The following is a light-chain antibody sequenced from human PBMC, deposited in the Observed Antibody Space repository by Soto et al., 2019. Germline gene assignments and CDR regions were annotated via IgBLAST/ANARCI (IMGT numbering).Light chain of an antibody. Sequence: EIVMTHSPATLSVSPGERATLSCRASQSVSSNLAWYQQKPGQAPRLLIYGASTRATGVPARFSGSGSGTKFTLTISSLQSEDFAVYYCQQYSDWPLSFGGGTKVDIK. CDR1: QSVSSN. CDR2: GAS. CDR3: QQYSDWPLS. V-gene: IGKV3-15*01. J-gene: IGKJ4*01.